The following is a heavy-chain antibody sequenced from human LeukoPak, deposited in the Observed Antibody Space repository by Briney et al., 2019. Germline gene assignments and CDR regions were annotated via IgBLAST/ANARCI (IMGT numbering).Heavy chain of an antibody. CDR1: GYTFTGYY. CDR3: AREVYCSSTSCPPYGMDV. J-gene: IGHJ6*02. CDR2: INPNSGGT. D-gene: IGHD2-2*01. Sequence: GASVKVSCKASGYTFTGYYMHWVRQAPGQGLEWMGWINPNSGGTYYAQKFQGRVTMTRDTSISTAYMELSRLRSDDTAVYYCAREVYCSSTSCPPYGMDVWGQGTTVTVSS. V-gene: IGHV1-2*02.